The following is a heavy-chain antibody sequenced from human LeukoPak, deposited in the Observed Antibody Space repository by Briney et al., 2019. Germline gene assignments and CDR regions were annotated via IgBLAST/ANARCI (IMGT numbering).Heavy chain of an antibody. CDR1: GFTVSSNY. Sequence: PGGSLRLSCAASGFTVSSNYMSWVRQAPGEGLEWVANIKQDGTEKYYMDSVKGRFSISRDNAKNSLYLQMNALRAEDTAVYYCARDVRPDYWGQGTLVTVST. D-gene: IGHD6-6*01. J-gene: IGHJ4*02. CDR2: IKQDGTEK. CDR3: ARDVRPDY. V-gene: IGHV3-7*04.